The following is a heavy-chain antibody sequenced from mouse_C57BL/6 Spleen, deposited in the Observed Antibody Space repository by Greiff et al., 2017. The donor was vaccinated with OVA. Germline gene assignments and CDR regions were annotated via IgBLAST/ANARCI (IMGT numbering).Heavy chain of an antibody. CDR2: IRNKANGYTT. V-gene: IGHV7-3*01. Sequence: EVMLVESGGGLVQPGGSLSLSCAASGFTFTDYYMSWVRQPPGKALEWLGFIRNKANGYTTEYSASVKGRFTISRDNSQSILYLQMNALRAEDSATYYCARSHYGSVVFDVWGTGTTVTVSS. J-gene: IGHJ1*03. CDR1: GFTFTDYY. CDR3: ARSHYGSVVFDV. D-gene: IGHD1-1*01.